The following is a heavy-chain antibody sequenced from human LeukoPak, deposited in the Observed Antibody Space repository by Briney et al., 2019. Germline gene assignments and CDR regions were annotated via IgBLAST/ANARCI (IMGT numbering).Heavy chain of an antibody. J-gene: IGHJ5*02. D-gene: IGHD3-22*01. V-gene: IGHV1-2*06. CDR3: ARVEDRGFDP. CDR1: GYTFTGYY. Sequence: ASVKVSCKASGYTFTGYYIHWVRQAPRQGLEWMGRISPKSGGTNYAQKFQGRVTMTRDTSISTAYMVLNGLRSDDTAVYYCARVEDRGFDPWGQGTLVTVSS. CDR2: ISPKSGGT.